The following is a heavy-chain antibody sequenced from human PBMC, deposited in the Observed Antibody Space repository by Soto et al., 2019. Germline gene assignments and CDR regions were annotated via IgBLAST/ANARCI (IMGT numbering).Heavy chain of an antibody. CDR3: VRGDNWNDEASDY. Sequence: GGSLRLSCAASGFMFSNHGMHWVRQAPGKGLEWVAVIWSDGNNRYYADSVKGRFTISRDNSKNTVYLQMSSLRVEDTAVYYCVRGDNWNDEASDYWGQGTLVTVSS. CDR1: GFMFSNHG. J-gene: IGHJ4*02. D-gene: IGHD1-1*01. V-gene: IGHV3-33*01. CDR2: IWSDGNNR.